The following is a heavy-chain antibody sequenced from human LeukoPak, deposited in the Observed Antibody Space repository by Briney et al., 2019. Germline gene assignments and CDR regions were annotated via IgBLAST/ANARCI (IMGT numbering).Heavy chain of an antibody. Sequence: ASVTVSCTASGYTFTSYAISWVRQAPGQGLEWMGGIIPIFGTANYAQKFQGRVTITADESTSTAYMELSSLRSEDTAVYYCARDLGSGSPDRWGQGTLVTVSS. J-gene: IGHJ5*02. D-gene: IGHD1-26*01. CDR3: ARDLGSGSPDR. V-gene: IGHV1-69*13. CDR2: IIPIFGTA. CDR1: GYTFTSYA.